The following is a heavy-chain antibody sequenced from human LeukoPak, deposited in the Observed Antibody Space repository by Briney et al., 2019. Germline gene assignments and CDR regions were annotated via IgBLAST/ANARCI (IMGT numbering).Heavy chain of an antibody. J-gene: IGHJ4*02. Sequence: GASVKVSCKASGYTFTSYAMHWVRQAPGQRLEWMGWINAGNGNTKYSQEFQGRVTITRDTSASTAYMELSSLRSEDMAVYYCARTNQDYYDSSGYYHVSDYWGQGTLVTVSS. CDR2: INAGNGNT. CDR1: GYTFTSYA. V-gene: IGHV1-3*03. D-gene: IGHD3-22*01. CDR3: ARTNQDYYDSSGYYHVSDY.